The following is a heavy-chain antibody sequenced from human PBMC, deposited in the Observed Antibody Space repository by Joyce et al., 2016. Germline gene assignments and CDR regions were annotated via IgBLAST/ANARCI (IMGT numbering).Heavy chain of an antibody. CDR2: ITSTGSTR. CDR1: GFSFNYYI. Sequence: EVQLVESGGGLVQPGGSLRLSCAASGFSFNYYIMNWVRQAPGKGLEWISYITSTGSTRFYADSVKDRFTISRDNAKNSLYLQMNSLRDEDTAVYYCTRRKEGNFFLDYWGQGTLVTVSS. CDR3: TRRKEGNFFLDY. J-gene: IGHJ4*02. D-gene: IGHD1-7*01. V-gene: IGHV3-48*02.